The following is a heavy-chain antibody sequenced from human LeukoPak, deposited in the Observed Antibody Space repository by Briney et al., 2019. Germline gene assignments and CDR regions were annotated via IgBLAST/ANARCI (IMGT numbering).Heavy chain of an antibody. CDR2: IIPIFGTA. CDR1: GGTFSSYA. Sequence: ASVKVSCKASGGTFSSYAISWVRQAPGQGLEWMGGIIPIFGTANYAQKFQGRVTITADESTSTAYMELSSLRSEDTAVYYCARDRGSYQGLGAFDIWGQGTMVTVSS. CDR3: ARDRGSYQGLGAFDI. D-gene: IGHD1-26*01. V-gene: IGHV1-69*13. J-gene: IGHJ3*02.